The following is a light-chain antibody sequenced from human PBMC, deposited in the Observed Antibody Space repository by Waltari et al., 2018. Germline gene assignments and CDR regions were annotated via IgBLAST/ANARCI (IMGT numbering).Light chain of an antibody. J-gene: IGLJ3*02. CDR1: SLRTSY. Sequence: SSELTQGPAVSVALGQTVKITCQGDSLRTSYASWYQLKPGQAPVLVLFGKEKRPSGITDRFSGYSSGTTSSLTITGAQAEDEADYYCHSRNGRNNEVVFGGGTKLTVL. CDR2: GKE. CDR3: HSRNGRNNEVV. V-gene: IGLV3-19*01.